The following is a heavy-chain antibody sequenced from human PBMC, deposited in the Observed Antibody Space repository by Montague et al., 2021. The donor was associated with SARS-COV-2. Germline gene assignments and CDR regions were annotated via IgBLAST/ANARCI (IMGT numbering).Heavy chain of an antibody. V-gene: IGHV3-30*04. Sequence: SLRLSCAASGFTFSTYAMHWVRQAPGKGLEWVAVISFDGNHKYSVDSVKGRFTISRDNSKNTLYLQMNSLRLEDTAVYYCARDLREYLQYYCGMDVWGQGTTVTVSS. CDR1: GFTFSTYA. D-gene: IGHD2-2*02. CDR3: ARDLREYLQYYCGMDV. J-gene: IGHJ6*02. CDR2: ISFDGNHK.